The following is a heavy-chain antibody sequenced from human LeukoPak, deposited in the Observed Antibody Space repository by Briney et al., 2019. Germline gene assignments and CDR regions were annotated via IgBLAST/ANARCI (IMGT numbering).Heavy chain of an antibody. Sequence: GGSLRLSCAASGFTFDDYAMHWVRQAPGKGLEWVSGISWNSGSIGYADSVKGRFTISRDNAKNSLYLQMNSLRAEDTALYYCAKDKYQLLLHTFDYWGQGTLVTVSS. CDR2: ISWNSGSI. D-gene: IGHD2-2*01. J-gene: IGHJ4*02. CDR3: AKDKYQLLLHTFDY. V-gene: IGHV3-9*01. CDR1: GFTFDDYA.